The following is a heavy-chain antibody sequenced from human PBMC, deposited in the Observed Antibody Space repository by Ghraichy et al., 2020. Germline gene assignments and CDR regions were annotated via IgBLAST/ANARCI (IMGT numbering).Heavy chain of an antibody. V-gene: IGHV3-53*01. Sequence: LSLTCAASGFTVSSNYMGWVRQAPGKGLEWVSVIYSGGSTYYADSVKGRFTISRDNSKNTLYLQMNSLRAEDTAVYYCARCITMYGMDVWGQGTTVTVSS. CDR1: GFTVSSNY. J-gene: IGHJ6*02. CDR3: ARCITMYGMDV. CDR2: IYSGGST. D-gene: IGHD3-10*01.